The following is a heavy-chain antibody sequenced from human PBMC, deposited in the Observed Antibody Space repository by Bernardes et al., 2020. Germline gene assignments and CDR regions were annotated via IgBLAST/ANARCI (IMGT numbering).Heavy chain of an antibody. CDR2: TYHSSKWYN. D-gene: IGHD3-9*01. J-gene: IGHJ4*02. CDR3: ATEASRRYFGRPHFDY. V-gene: IGHV6-1*01. CDR1: GDFVSINSAA. Sequence: QTLPLTCSISGDFVSINSAAGNWIRQSPSRGLEWLGTTYHSSKWYNAHALSHNSRITINPHTSNNQFSLQLTSVTTEDTAMYLCATEASRRYFGRPHFDYWGQGILVTVTS.